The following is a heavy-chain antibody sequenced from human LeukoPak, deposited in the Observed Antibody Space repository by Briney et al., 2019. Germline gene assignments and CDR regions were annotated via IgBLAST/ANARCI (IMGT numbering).Heavy chain of an antibody. CDR2: IWYDGSNK. CDR1: GFTFSSYG. Sequence: PGGSLRLSCTASGFTFSSYGMHWVRQAPGKGLEWVAVIWYDGSNKYYADSVKGRFTISRDNSKNTLYLQMNSLRAEDTAVYYCAREVVVAATPLDYWGQGTLVTVSS. CDR3: AREVVVAATPLDY. D-gene: IGHD2-15*01. J-gene: IGHJ4*02. V-gene: IGHV3-33*08.